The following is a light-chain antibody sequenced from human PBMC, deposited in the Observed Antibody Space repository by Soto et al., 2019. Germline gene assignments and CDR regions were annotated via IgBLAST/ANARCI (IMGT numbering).Light chain of an antibody. CDR2: GTS. V-gene: IGKV3-20*01. CDR1: QSISSSY. J-gene: IGKJ3*01. CDR3: QQYVRSPIT. Sequence: EIVLTQSPGTLSLSPGDTATLSCRASQSISSSYLAWYQQKPGQSLRLLIYGTSGRATGIPDRFIGSGSGTDFTLTISRLEPEDFAVYYCQQYVRSPITFGPGTKVNSK.